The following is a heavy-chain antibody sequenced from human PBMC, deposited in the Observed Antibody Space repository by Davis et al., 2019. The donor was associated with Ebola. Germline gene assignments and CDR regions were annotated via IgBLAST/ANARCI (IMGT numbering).Heavy chain of an antibody. J-gene: IGHJ6*02. V-gene: IGHV6-1*01. Sequence: HSQTLSLTCAISGDSVSSISWNWIRLSPSRGLEWLGRTYFNSKYYSDYAVSVRGRITINADPSKNQFSLQLNSVTPEDTALYYCARGWLRGGMDVWGEGTTVTV. CDR1: GDSVSSIS. CDR3: ARGWLRGGMDV. CDR2: TYFNSKYYS. D-gene: IGHD5-18*01.